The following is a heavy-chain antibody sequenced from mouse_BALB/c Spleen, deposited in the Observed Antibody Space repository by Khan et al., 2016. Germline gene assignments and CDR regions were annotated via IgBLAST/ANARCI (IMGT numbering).Heavy chain of an antibody. Sequence: EVELVESGPSLVKPSQTLSLTCSVTGDSITSGYWNWIRKFPGNKLEYMGYISYSDDTYYNPSLESRISITRDTSKNQYYLQLNSVTTEDTTTYYCATYDGYYFDYWGQGTTLTVSS. D-gene: IGHD2-3*01. V-gene: IGHV3-8*02. J-gene: IGHJ2*01. CDR2: ISYSDDT. CDR1: GDSITSGY. CDR3: ATYDGYYFDY.